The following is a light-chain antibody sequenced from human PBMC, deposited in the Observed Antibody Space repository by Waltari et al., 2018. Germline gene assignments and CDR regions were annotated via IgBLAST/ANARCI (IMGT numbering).Light chain of an antibody. CDR1: PSSPGHGHH. CDR2: GNN. Sequence: QSVLTQPPSVSGTPGQRVTISCTGRPSSPGHGHHVHWSQKIPGTAPKLLIFGNNNRPSGVPDRFSGAKSGTSASLAITGLQAEDEGDYYCQSFDSRLSDGVVFGGGTKVTVL. J-gene: IGLJ2*01. CDR3: QSFDSRLSDGVV. V-gene: IGLV1-40*01.